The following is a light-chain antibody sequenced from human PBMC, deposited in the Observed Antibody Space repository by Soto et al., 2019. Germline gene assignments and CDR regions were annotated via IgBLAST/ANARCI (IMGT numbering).Light chain of an antibody. J-gene: IGLJ3*02. V-gene: IGLV2-8*01. Sequence: QSALTQTPSAXVSPGQPVTISCTGTSSDIGGYNSVSWHQQHPGKAPRLMIYEVNQRPSVVPDRCSCSKSGYTASLNVSGLKTEDEAFYYCSSSAGIYHYLVFGGGTKVTVL. CDR1: SSDIGGYNS. CDR3: SSSAGIYHYLV. CDR2: EVN.